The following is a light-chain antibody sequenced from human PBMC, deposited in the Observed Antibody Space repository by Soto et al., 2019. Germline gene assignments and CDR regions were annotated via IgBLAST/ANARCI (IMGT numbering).Light chain of an antibody. CDR1: SSNIGSYP. Sequence: QSVLTQPPSASGTPGQRVTISCSGSSSNIGSYPVNWYQQLPGTAPRLLIYPTSQRPSGVPDRFSGSKSGSSASLTISGLQSEDEADYYCAAWDDSLNVVVFGGGTKVTVL. CDR2: PTS. V-gene: IGLV1-44*01. CDR3: AAWDDSLNVVV. J-gene: IGLJ2*01.